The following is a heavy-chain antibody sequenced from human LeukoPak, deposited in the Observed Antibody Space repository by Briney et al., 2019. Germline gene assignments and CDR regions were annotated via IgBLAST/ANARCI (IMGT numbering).Heavy chain of an antibody. CDR3: ARHDGVGAIDY. V-gene: IGHV4-59*08. CDR1: GGSISSYY. J-gene: IGHJ4*02. Sequence: PSETLSLTCTVSGGSISSYYWSWIRQPPGKGLEWIGYIYYSGSTNYNPSLKSRVTISVDTSKSQFSLKLSAVTAAETAVYYCARHDGVGAIDYWGQGTLVTVSS. D-gene: IGHD1-26*01. CDR2: IYYSGST.